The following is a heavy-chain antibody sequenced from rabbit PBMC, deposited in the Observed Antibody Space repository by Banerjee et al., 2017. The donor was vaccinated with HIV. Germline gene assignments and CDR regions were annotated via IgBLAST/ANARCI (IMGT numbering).Heavy chain of an antibody. J-gene: IGHJ4*01. V-gene: IGHV1S45*01. CDR1: GFSFSSGYD. Sequence: QEQLVESGGGLVKPGASLTLTCKASGFSFSSGYDMCWVRQAPGKGLEWIGCIYTGNTKTYYASWAKGRFTISKSSSTTVTLQMTSLTAADTATYFCARGGGAGGDGYALWGPGTLVTVS. CDR3: ARGGGAGGDGYAL. D-gene: IGHD6-1*01. CDR2: IYTGNTKT.